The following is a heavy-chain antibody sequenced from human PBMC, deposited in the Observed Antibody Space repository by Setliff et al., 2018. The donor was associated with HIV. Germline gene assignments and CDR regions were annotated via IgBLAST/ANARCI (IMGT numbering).Heavy chain of an antibody. CDR3: GVTPPDEYFYF. CDR1: GFFFSRHV. D-gene: IGHD4-4*01. CDR2: INNRGDRT. J-gene: IGHJ1*01. Sequence: GGSLRLSCAASGFFFSRHVMSWVRQAPGKGLEWVSGINNRGDRTDYADSVKGRFTISRDNAKNSLFLQLNSLRTEDTAVYFCGVTPPDEYFYFWGQGTLVTVSS. V-gene: IGHV3-23*01.